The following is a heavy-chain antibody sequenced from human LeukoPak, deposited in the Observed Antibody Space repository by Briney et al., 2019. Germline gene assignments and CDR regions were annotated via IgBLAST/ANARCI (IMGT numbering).Heavy chain of an antibody. CDR2: IHPDGSVK. CDR1: GFNFSDSR. J-gene: IGHJ4*02. V-gene: IGHV3-7*05. Sequence: GGSLRLSCATSGFNFSDSRMTWVRQAPVKGLEWVANIHPDGSVKYYVDSVKGRFTISRDNAKSSLYLQMNSLRAKDTAVFYCARFHSTSSLDNWGQGTLVTVSS. D-gene: IGHD6-6*01. CDR3: ARFHSTSSLDN.